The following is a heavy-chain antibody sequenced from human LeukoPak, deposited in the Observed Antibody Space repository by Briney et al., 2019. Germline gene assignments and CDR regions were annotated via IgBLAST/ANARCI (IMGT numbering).Heavy chain of an antibody. CDR2: ISHDGSNP. V-gene: IGHV3-30*18. D-gene: IGHD3-22*01. Sequence: RAGGSLRLSCAASGFTLSSYGMPWVRQAPGKGLEWVAVISHDGSNPYYADSVKGRFTISRDNSKNTLYLQMSSLRAEDTATYYCAKTHYYDSSGVPGDYWGQGTLVTVSS. CDR3: AKTHYYDSSGVPGDY. CDR1: GFTLSSYG. J-gene: IGHJ4*02.